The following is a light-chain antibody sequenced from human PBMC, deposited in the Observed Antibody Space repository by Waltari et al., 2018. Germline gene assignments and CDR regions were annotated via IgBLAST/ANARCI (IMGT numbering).Light chain of an antibody. J-gene: IGLJ2*01. CDR3: CSYAGSLYVV. CDR1: SSDVGSYNL. Sequence: QSALTQPAPVSGSPGQSITISCPGTSSDVGSYNLFSWYQQHPGKAPKLMIYEVSKRPSGVSNRFSGSKSGNTASLTISGLQAEDEADYYCCSYAGSLYVVFGGGTKLTVL. V-gene: IGLV2-23*02. CDR2: EVS.